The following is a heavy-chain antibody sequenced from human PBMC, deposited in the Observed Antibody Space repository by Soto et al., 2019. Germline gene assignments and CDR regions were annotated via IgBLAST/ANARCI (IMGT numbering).Heavy chain of an antibody. Sequence: QLQLQASGPGLVKPSETLSLTCTVSGGSISSSTYYWGWVRQPPGKGLEWIASIYDGGSSHYHPSLKSRFTISADTSKNQFSLKLSSMTAADTAVYYCARHSSGSRLPAFDYWGQGTLVTVSS. CDR2: IYDGGSS. J-gene: IGHJ4*02. D-gene: IGHD1-26*01. V-gene: IGHV4-39*01. CDR1: GGSISSSTYY. CDR3: ARHSSGSRLPAFDY.